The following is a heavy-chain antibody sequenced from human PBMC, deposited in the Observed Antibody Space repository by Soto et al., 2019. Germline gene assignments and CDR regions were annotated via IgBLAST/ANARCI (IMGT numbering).Heavy chain of an antibody. Sequence: EVQLVESGGGLVKPGGSLRLSCAVSGFTFSSYSMNWVRQAPGKGLEWVSSISSSSSYIYYADSVKGRFTISRDNAKNSLYLQMNSLRAEDTAVYYCARAYIAAAGLFDYWGQGTLVTVSS. D-gene: IGHD6-13*01. CDR1: GFTFSSYS. CDR2: ISSSSSYI. V-gene: IGHV3-21*01. CDR3: ARAYIAAAGLFDY. J-gene: IGHJ4*02.